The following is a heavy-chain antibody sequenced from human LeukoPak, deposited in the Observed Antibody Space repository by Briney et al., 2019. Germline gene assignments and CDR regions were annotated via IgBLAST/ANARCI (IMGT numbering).Heavy chain of an antibody. J-gene: IGHJ4*02. CDR2: IYYSGST. Sequence: SWTLPLTFTGTRGSIRRYYWSWIGQPPSKGRDGMGYIYYSGSTNYNTSLKSRVNISVDTSKNQFSLKLSSVTAADTAVYYCASLSRTSEATPQKSDYWGQGTLVTVSS. V-gene: IGHV4-59*01. CDR3: ASLSRTSEATPQKSDY. CDR1: RGSIRRYY. D-gene: IGHD5-24*01.